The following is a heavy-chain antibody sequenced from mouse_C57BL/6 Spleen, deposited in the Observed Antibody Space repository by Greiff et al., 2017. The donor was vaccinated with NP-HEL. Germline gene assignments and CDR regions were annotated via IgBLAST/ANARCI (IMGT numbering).Heavy chain of an antibody. J-gene: IGHJ2*01. CDR3: ARPYYGSSYGDY. Sequence: VQLQQSGPELVKPGASVKISCKASGYSFTSYYIHWVKQRPGQGLEWIGWIYPGSGNTKYNEKFKGKATLTADTSSSTAYMQLSSLTSEDSAVYYCARPYYGSSYGDYWGQGTTLTVSS. D-gene: IGHD1-1*01. CDR1: GYSFTSYY. CDR2: IYPGSGNT. V-gene: IGHV1-66*01.